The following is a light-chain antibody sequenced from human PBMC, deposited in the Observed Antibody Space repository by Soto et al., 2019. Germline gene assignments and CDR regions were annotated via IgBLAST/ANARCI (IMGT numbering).Light chain of an antibody. V-gene: IGKV3-20*01. CDR3: QQYESSWT. CDR2: GAS. Sequence: EIVLTQSPGTLSVSPGERATLSCRASQSISSTFLAWYQHKPGQPPRVLIYGASRRATGIPDRFSGSGSGTDFTLTIRRLEPEDFAVYYCQQYESSWTFGQGTKVE. CDR1: QSISSTF. J-gene: IGKJ1*01.